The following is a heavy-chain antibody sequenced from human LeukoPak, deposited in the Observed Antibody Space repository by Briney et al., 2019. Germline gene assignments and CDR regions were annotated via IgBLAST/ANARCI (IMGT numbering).Heavy chain of an antibody. D-gene: IGHD3-10*01. CDR2: INQDGNEK. CDR1: GFTFSNYW. CDR3: GRANGAGSCDY. Sequence: AGSLRLSCAASGFTFSNYWMSWVRQASGKGLEWVANINQDGNEKYYVDSVEGRFTISRDNAKNSLYLQMNSLRAEDTAVYYCGRANGAGSCDYWGQGTLVTVSS. V-gene: IGHV3-7*01. J-gene: IGHJ4*02.